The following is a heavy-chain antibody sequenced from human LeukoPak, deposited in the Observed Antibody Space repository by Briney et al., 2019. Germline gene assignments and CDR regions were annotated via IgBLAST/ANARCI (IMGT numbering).Heavy chain of an antibody. CDR1: GFTFSSYG. CDR2: IRYDGSNK. Sequence: GGSLRLSCAASGFTFSSYGMHWVRQAPGKGLEWVAFIRYDGSNKYYADSVKGRFTISRDNSKNTLYLQMNSLRVEDTAIYYCAKRADGCSGVSCYYYYMDVWGKGTTVTVSS. D-gene: IGHD2-15*01. V-gene: IGHV3-30*02. J-gene: IGHJ6*03. CDR3: AKRADGCSGVSCYYYYMDV.